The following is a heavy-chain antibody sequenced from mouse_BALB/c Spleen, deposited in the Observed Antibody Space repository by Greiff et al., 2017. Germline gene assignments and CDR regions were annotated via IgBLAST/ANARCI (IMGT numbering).Heavy chain of an antibody. CDR2: ISSGGSYT. Sequence: EVQGVESGGDLVKPGGSLKLSCAASGFTFSSYGMSWVRQTPDKRLEWVATISSGGSYTYYPDSVKGRFTISRDNAKNTLYLQMSSLKSEDTAMYYCARQRYDYFDYWGQGTTLTVSS. CDR1: GFTFSSYG. CDR3: ARQRYDYFDY. D-gene: IGHD2-14*01. J-gene: IGHJ2*01. V-gene: IGHV5-6*01.